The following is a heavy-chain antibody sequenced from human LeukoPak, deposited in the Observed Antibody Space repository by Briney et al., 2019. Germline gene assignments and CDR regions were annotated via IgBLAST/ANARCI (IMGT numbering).Heavy chain of an antibody. J-gene: IGHJ4*02. CDR3: SSVLVGSLPYY. Sequence: SETLSLTCTVSGGSISSSSYYWGWIRQPPGKGLEWVGSLYYGGGTYYNQSLNSLVTISVDTSKNQFSLKLSSVTAADTAVYYLSSVLVGSLPYYWGQGTLVTVSS. D-gene: IGHD2-15*01. V-gene: IGHV4-39*07. CDR1: GGSISSSSYY. CDR2: LYYGGGT.